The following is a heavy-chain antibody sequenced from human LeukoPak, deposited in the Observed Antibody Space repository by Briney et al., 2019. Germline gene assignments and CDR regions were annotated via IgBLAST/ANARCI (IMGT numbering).Heavy chain of an antibody. CDR1: GFTVSSKY. V-gene: IGHV3-66*01. CDR2: IYSGGST. J-gene: IGHJ4*02. D-gene: IGHD5-18*01. Sequence: GGSLRLSCAVSGFTVSSKYMSWVRQAPGKGLEWVSVIYSGGSTYYADSVKGKFTISRDNSKNTLYLQMNSLRAEDTAVYYCAKDVGYSHGYSFDYWGQGAQVTVSS. CDR3: AKDVGYSHGYSFDY.